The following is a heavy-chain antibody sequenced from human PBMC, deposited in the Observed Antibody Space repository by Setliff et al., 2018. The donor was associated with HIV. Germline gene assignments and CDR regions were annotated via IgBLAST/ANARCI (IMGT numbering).Heavy chain of an antibody. CDR3: ARVPILRYASPVDM. CDR2: INPSGGST. CDR1: GYTFTSYY. Sequence: ASVKVSCKASGYTFTSYYIHWVRQAPGQGLEWMGEINPSGGSTSYSEKSRGRATMTRDTSRSTVYMELSSLRFDGTAVYYCARVPILRYASPVDMWGRGTLVTVSS. D-gene: IGHD3-9*01. V-gene: IGHV1-46*01. J-gene: IGHJ4*02.